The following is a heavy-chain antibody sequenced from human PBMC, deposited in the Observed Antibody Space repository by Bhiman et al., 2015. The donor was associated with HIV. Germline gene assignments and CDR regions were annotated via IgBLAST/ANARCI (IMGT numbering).Heavy chain of an antibody. CDR1: GLSFISYP. CDR3: ARGEYRSNWYDNDVFDV. V-gene: IGHV3-23*01. CDR2: ISSGGGNR. Sequence: EVQLLESGGTLVQPGRSLTLSCAVSGLSFISYPMNWVRLAPGRGLEWVSSISSGGGNRNYADSVKGRFIVSRDNADRTLYLQMNSLRAEDTAVYYCARGEYRSNWYDNDVFDVWGQGTMVTVSS. J-gene: IGHJ3*01. D-gene: IGHD6-13*01.